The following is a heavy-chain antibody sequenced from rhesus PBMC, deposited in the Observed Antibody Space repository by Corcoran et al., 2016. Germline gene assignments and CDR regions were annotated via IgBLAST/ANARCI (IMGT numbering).Heavy chain of an antibody. V-gene: IGHV4S7*01. J-gene: IGHJ4*01. CDR3: ARVGISAGHQGDL. Sequence: QVQLQESGPGLVKPSETLSLTCAVSGGPISDNYYWNWIRHTPGTGREWIWKIYGGSGNTYYNPSLKSRVSISKDTSKNQFSLKVSSVTAADTAVFYCARVGISAGHQGDLWGQGLLVTVSA. CDR2: IYGGSGNT. CDR1: GGPISDNYY. D-gene: IGHD6-13*01.